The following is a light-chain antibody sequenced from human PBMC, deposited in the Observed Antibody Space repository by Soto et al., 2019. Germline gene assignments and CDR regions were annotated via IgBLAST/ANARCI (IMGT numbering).Light chain of an antibody. Sequence: EIVMTQSPATLSLSPGDTATLSCRASQSVDTNLAWYVQKPGQAPRRLMYGVSTWGTGVTARFSGSGSGTEFTLTISSLHSEDFAIYYCQQYKSWPITFGQGTRLEIK. CDR3: QQYKSWPIT. CDR2: GVS. V-gene: IGKV3D-15*01. CDR1: QSVDTN. J-gene: IGKJ5*01.